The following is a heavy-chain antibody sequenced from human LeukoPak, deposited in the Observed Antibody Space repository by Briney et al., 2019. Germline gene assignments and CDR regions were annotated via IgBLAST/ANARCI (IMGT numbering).Heavy chain of an antibody. CDR1: GFTFSSYW. CDR2: IKDDGTEK. CDR3: TRERLYGASALDY. J-gene: IGHJ4*02. Sequence: GGSLRPSCAASGFTFSSYWMTWVRQAPGKGLERVAQIKDDGTEKFYLDSLRGRFTISRDNSKDSLYLHINSLRAEDTAVYYCTRERLYGASALDYWGQGIEVTVSS. D-gene: IGHD1-26*01. V-gene: IGHV3-7*01.